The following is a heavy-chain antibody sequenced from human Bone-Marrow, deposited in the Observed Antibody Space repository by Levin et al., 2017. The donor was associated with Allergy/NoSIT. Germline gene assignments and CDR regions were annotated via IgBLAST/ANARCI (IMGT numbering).Heavy chain of an antibody. CDR3: AREGSSSSGVGKN. V-gene: IGHV1-69*04. Sequence: AASVKVSCKASGGTFSSYTISWVRQAPGQGLEWMGRIIPILGIANYAQKFQGRVTITAGKSTSTAYMELSSPRSEDTAVYYCAREGSSSSGVGKNWGQGTLVTVSS. J-gene: IGHJ4*02. D-gene: IGHD6-6*01. CDR1: GGTFSSYT. CDR2: IIPILGIA.